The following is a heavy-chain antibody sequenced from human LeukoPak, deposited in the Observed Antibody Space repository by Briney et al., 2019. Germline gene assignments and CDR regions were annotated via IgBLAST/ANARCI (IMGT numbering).Heavy chain of an antibody. J-gene: IGHJ4*02. CDR1: GFTFSNYG. V-gene: IGHV3-30*18. CDR3: AQENYYDSSGYIDN. CDR2: ISYDGSNK. Sequence: PGGSLRLSCAASGFTFSNYGMHWVRQAPGKGLEWVAVISYDGSNKYYADSVKGRFTISRDNPKNTLYLQMSSLRAEDTAMYYCAQENYYDSSGYIDNWGQGTLVTVSS. D-gene: IGHD3-22*01.